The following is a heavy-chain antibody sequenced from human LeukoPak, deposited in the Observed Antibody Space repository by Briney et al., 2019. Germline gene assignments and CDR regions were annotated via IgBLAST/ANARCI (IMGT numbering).Heavy chain of an antibody. CDR1: GGSFSGYY. CDR2: INHSGST. D-gene: IGHD2-2*01. V-gene: IGHV4-34*01. J-gene: IGHJ5*02. CDR3: ARGLVVPAAILIGWFDP. Sequence: SETLSLTCAVYGGSFSGYYWSWIRQPPGKGLEWIGEINHSGSTNYNPSLKSRVTISVDTPKNQFSLKLSSVTAADTAVYYCARGLVVPAAILIGWFDPWGQGTLVTVSS.